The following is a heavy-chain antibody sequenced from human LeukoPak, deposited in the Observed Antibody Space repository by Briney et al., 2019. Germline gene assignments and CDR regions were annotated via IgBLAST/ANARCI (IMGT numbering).Heavy chain of an antibody. CDR1: GGSISTGGYY. V-gene: IGHV4-61*02. CDR2: IYTSGST. Sequence: SETLPLTCTVSGGSISTGGYYCSWIRQPAGKGLEWIGRIYTSGSTNYNPSLKSRVTMSVDTSKNQFSLKLSSVTAADTAVYYCARDKYYYGSETYYFDYWGQGTLVTVSS. D-gene: IGHD3-10*01. J-gene: IGHJ4*02. CDR3: ARDKYYYGSETYYFDY.